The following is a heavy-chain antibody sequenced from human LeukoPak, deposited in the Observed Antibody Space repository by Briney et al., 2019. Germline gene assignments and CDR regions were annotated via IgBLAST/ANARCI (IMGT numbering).Heavy chain of an antibody. CDR2: ISSSGSTI. CDR3: ARALKGMITFGGVIAMTPNAFDI. V-gene: IGHV3-11*01. CDR1: GFTFSDYY. Sequence: PGGSLRLSCAASGFTFSDYYMSWIRQARGKGLEWVSYISSSGSTIYYADTVKGRFTISRDNAKNSLYLQMNSLRAEDTAVYYCARALKGMITFGGVIAMTPNAFDIWGQGTMVTVSS. J-gene: IGHJ3*02. D-gene: IGHD3-16*02.